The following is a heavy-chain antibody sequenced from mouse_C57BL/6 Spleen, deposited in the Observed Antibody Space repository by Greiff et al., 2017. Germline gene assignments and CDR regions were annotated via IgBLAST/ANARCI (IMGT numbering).Heavy chain of an antibody. V-gene: IGHV1-72*01. CDR1: GYTFTSYW. J-gene: IGHJ3*01. CDR2: IDPNSGGT. D-gene: IGHD2-4*01. CDR3: ASTGDYPTGGRAWFAY. Sequence: QVQLQQPGAELVKPGASVKLSCKASGYTFTSYWMHWVKQRPGRGLEWIGRIDPNSGGTKYNEKFKSKATLTVDKPSSTAYMQLSSLTSEDSAVYYCASTGDYPTGGRAWFAYWGQGTLVTVSA.